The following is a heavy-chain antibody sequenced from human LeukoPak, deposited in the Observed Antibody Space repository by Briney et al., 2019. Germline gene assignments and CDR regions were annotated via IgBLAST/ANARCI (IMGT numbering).Heavy chain of an antibody. J-gene: IGHJ4*02. CDR2: ISSSSATM. V-gene: IGHV3-48*03. CDR3: AKYPSDSGY. Sequence: PGGSLRLSCAASGFTLKSYEMNWFRQAPGKGLEWVSYISSSSATMYYANSVKGRFTISRDDAKNSLFLQMNSLRAEDTAIYYCAKYPSDSGYWGQGTLVTVSS. CDR1: GFTLKSYE. D-gene: IGHD1-26*01.